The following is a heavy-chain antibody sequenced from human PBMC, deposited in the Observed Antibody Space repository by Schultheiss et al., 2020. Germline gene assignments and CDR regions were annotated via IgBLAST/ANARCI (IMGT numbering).Heavy chain of an antibody. CDR1: GFTFSSYS. CDR3: AKAGVVVITDFDY. J-gene: IGHJ4*02. Sequence: GGSLRLSCAASGFTFSSYSMNWVRQAPGKGLEWVSSISSSSSYIYYADSVKGRFTISRDNAKNTLYLQMNSLRAEDTAVYYCAKAGVVVITDFDYWGQGTLVTVSS. CDR2: ISSSSSYI. D-gene: IGHD3-22*01. V-gene: IGHV3-21*04.